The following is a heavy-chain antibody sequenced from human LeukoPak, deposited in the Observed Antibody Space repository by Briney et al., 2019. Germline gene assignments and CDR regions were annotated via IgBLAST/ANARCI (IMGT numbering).Heavy chain of an antibody. CDR1: GNSIKTFY. CDR3: ARVAYGDYVAACAMDL. J-gene: IGHJ6*02. V-gene: IGHV4-59*01. D-gene: IGHD4-17*01. Sequence: SETLSLTCTVSGNSIKTFYWSWIRQPPGKGLEWIGYVYNSGSTDYNPSLKSRVTISVDTSRNLLSLKLNSMTAEDTAVYYCARVAYGDYVAACAMDLWGQGTTVIVSS. CDR2: VYNSGST.